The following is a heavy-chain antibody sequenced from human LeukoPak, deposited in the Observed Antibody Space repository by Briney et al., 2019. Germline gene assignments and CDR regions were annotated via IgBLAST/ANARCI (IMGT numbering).Heavy chain of an antibody. D-gene: IGHD6-6*01. J-gene: IGHJ4*02. CDR3: ARGPGGSSSSDFDY. CDR1: GGSISSGSYY. V-gene: IGHV4-61*02. CDR2: IYTSGST. Sequence: PLQTLSLTCTVSGGSISSGSYYWSWIRQPAGKGLEWIGRIYTSGSTNYNPSLKSRVTISLDTSKNQFSLNLSSVTAADTAVYYCARGPGGSSSSDFDYWGQGTLVTVSS.